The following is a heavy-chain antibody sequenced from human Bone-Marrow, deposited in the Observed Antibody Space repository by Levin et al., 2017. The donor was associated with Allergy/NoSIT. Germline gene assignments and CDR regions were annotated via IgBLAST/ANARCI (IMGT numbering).Heavy chain of an antibody. D-gene: IGHD2-15*01. CDR1: GFSFRSYG. CDR2: ISDNGGII. J-gene: IGHJ2*01. Sequence: SCAASGFSFRSYGMSWVRQAPGKELEWVSTISDNGGIIYNADSVKGRFTISRDNSKNTLSLQMNSLRVDDTAVYYCAKGTLLTRNWYFDLWGRGTLVTVSS. V-gene: IGHV3-23*01. CDR3: AKGTLLTRNWYFDL.